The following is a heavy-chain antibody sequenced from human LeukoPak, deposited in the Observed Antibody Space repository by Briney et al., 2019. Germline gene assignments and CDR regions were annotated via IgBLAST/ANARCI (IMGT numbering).Heavy chain of an antibody. CDR2: ISAYNGNT. CDR1: GYTFTGYY. CDR3: ARTLRGVRTYYYYYMDV. D-gene: IGHD3-10*01. J-gene: IGHJ6*03. V-gene: IGHV1-18*04. Sequence: ASVKVSCKASGYTFTGYYMHWVRQAPGQGLEWMGWISAYNGNTNYAQNLQGRVTMTTDTSTSTASMELRTLRSDDTAVYYCARTLRGVRTYYYYYMDVWGKGTTVTISS.